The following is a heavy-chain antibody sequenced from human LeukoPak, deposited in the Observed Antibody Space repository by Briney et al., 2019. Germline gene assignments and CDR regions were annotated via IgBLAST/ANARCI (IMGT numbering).Heavy chain of an antibody. D-gene: IGHD4-17*01. CDR3: AREVDYGDYDPLFDY. J-gene: IGHJ4*02. Sequence: PGGSLRLSCAASGFTFSSYWMSWVRQAPGKGLEWVAHIKQDGSEKYYVDSVKGRFTISRDNAKNSLYLQMNSLRAEDTAVYYCAREVDYGDYDPLFDYWGQGTLVIVSS. V-gene: IGHV3-7*01. CDR1: GFTFSSYW. CDR2: IKQDGSEK.